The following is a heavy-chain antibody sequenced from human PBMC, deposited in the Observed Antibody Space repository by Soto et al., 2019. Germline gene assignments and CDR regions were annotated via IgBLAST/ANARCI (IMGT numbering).Heavy chain of an antibody. V-gene: IGHV3-30-3*01. J-gene: IGHJ4*02. CDR2: ISHDGNNK. CDR1: GFTFSNYA. Sequence: QVQLVESGGGVVQPGRSLRLSCAASGFTFSNYAMHWVRQSPGKGLEWLAFISHDGNNKYYADSVKGRFTISRDNSKNTLYLQMNSMRAEDTDVFSCAREGGGVAFDYWGQGTLVTVSS. D-gene: IGHD3-16*01. CDR3: AREGGGVAFDY.